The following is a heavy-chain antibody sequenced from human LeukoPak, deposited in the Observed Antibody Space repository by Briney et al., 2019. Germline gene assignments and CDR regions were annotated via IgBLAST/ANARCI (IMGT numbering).Heavy chain of an antibody. CDR3: ARMNGDYGFRNYFYYGLDV. V-gene: IGHV4-59*08. Sequence: SETLSLTCTVSGASISGYYWNSIRQPPGKGLEWIGYMYYSGSTNYNPSLKSRVTTSGDTSKNELSLKLSSVTAADTAVYYCARMNGDYGFRNYFYYGLDVWGQGTTVTVSS. D-gene: IGHD4-17*01. CDR2: MYYSGST. J-gene: IGHJ6*02. CDR1: GASISGYY.